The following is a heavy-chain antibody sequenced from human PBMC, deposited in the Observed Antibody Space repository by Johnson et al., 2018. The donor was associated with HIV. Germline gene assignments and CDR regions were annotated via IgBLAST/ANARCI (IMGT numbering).Heavy chain of an antibody. Sequence: EKLVESGGGLVQPGGSLRLSCAASGFALSNYWMNWVRQAPGKGLEWVANRKKDGSEKYYVASVKGRSTISRDNSKNTLYLQMNSLRADDKGGYYCAREGIWYCSGGSFYGAFDIWGQGTMGTVSS. CDR2: RKKDGSEK. CDR3: AREGIWYCSGGSFYGAFDI. J-gene: IGHJ3*02. D-gene: IGHD2-15*01. CDR1: GFALSNYW. V-gene: IGHV3-7*01.